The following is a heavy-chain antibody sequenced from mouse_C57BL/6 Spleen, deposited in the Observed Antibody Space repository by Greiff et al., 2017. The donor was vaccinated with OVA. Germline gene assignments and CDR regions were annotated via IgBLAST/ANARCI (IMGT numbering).Heavy chain of an antibody. CDR3: ARTDYSNYGGFAD. J-gene: IGHJ3*01. CDR1: GFTFSDYY. V-gene: IGHV5-12*01. CDR2: ISNGGGSP. Sequence: EVKLMESGGGLVQPGGSLKLSCAASGFTFSDYYMYWVRQTPEKRLEWVAYISNGGGSPYYPDTVQGRFPISRDNAKNTLYLQMSRLKSEDTAMYYCARTDYSNYGGFADWGQGTLVTAAA. D-gene: IGHD2-5*01.